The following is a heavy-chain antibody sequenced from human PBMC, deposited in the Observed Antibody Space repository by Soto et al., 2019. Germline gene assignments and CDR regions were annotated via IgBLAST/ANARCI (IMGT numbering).Heavy chain of an antibody. CDR1: VFTLSTHA. V-gene: IGHV3-30-3*01. CDR2: VSFDGSNK. CDR3: ARDQTGITTAGGGRIDR. J-gene: IGHJ5*02. D-gene: IGHD6-13*01. Sequence: QVQLVESGGGVVQPGRSLRLSCAASVFTLSTHAMHWVRQAPGKGLECVAIVSFDGSNKYYADSVKGRFTISRDNSKNTLYLQMSGLTPEDTAFYYCARDQTGITTAGGGRIDRWGQGTLVTVSS.